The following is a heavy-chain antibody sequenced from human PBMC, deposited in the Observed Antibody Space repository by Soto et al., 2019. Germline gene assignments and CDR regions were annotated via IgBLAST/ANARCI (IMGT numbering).Heavy chain of an antibody. D-gene: IGHD6-13*01. V-gene: IGHV5-51*01. CDR1: GYSFTSYW. CDR2: IYPGDSDT. J-gene: IGHJ6*02. Sequence: GESLKISCKGSGYSFTSYWIGWVRQMPGKGLEWMGIIYPGDSDTRYSPSFQGQVTISADKTISTAYLQWSSLKASDTAMYYCARTAAAGKYYYGMDVWGQGTTVTVSS. CDR3: ARTAAAGKYYYGMDV.